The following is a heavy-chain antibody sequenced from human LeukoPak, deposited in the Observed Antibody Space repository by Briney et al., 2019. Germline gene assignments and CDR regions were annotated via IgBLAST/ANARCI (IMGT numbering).Heavy chain of an antibody. CDR3: ARAGVYDSSGYYYYYMDV. Sequence: NPSETLSLTCTVSGGSISSYYWSWIRQPPGKGLEWIGYIYYSGSTNYNPSLKSRVTISVDTSKNQFSLKLSSVTAADTAVYYCARAGVYDSSGYYYYYMDVWGKGTTVTVSS. V-gene: IGHV4-59*01. CDR2: IYYSGST. D-gene: IGHD3-22*01. J-gene: IGHJ6*03. CDR1: GGSISSYY.